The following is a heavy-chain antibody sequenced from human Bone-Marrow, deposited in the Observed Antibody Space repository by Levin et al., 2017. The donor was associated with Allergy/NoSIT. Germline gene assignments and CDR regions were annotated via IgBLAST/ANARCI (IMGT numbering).Heavy chain of an antibody. V-gene: IGHV1-2*06. CDR1: GYSFTGYY. D-gene: IGHD3-3*01. CDR2: IIPGSGGT. J-gene: IGHJ4*02. Sequence: KTGGSLRLSCKASGYSFTGYYIHWVRQAPGQGPEWLGRIIPGSGGTIYALKFQGRITMTRDTSISTAYMELARLTSDDTAVYYCARDPLAERSWSFDKWGQGTLVTVSS. CDR3: ARDPLAERSWSFDK.